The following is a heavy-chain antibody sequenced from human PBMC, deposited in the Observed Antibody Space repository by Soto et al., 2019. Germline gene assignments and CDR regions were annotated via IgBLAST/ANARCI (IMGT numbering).Heavy chain of an antibody. CDR2: INHSGSA. CDR3: ARDHKWDGMDV. CDR1: GGSFSGFY. J-gene: IGHJ6*02. V-gene: IGHV4-34*01. Sequence: SETLSLTCTVYGGSFSGFYWSWIRQPPGKGLEWLGEINHSGSANYNPSLRSRVTMSVDTSNYQFSLKLSSVTAADTAVYYCARDHKWDGMDVWGQGATVTVSS. D-gene: IGHD1-26*01.